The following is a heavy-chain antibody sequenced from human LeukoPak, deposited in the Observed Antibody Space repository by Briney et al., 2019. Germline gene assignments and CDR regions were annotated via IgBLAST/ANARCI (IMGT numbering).Heavy chain of an antibody. Sequence: SVKVSCKASGGTFSSYAISWVRQAPGQGLEWMGRIIPIFGTANYAQKFQGRVTITADKSTGTAYMELSSLRSEDAAVYYCARDPSDGSGSYYDYWGQGTLVTVSS. J-gene: IGHJ4*02. CDR3: ARDPSDGSGSYYDY. CDR1: GGTFSSYA. D-gene: IGHD3-10*01. CDR2: IIPIFGTA. V-gene: IGHV1-69*06.